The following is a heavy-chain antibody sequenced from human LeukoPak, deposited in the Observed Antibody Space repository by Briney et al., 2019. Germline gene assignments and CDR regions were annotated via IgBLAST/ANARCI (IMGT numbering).Heavy chain of an antibody. V-gene: IGHV3-23*01. CDR3: ARDYLNYDILTGSSLDWFDP. J-gene: IGHJ5*02. Sequence: PGGSLRLSCAASGFTFTSYTMSWVRQAPGKGLEWVSAISGSGDSTWYADSVKGRFTISRDNSKNTVYLQMNSLRAEDTAVYYCARDYLNYDILTGSSLDWFDPWGQGTLVTVSS. CDR2: ISGSGDST. CDR1: GFTFTSYT. D-gene: IGHD3-9*01.